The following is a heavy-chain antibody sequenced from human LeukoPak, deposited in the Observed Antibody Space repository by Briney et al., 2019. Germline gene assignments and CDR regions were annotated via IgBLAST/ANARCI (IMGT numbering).Heavy chain of an antibody. Sequence: ASVKVSCKVSGYTLTELSMHWVRQAPGKGLECMGGFDPEDGETIYAQKFQGRVTMTEDTSTDTAYMELSSLRSEDTAVYYCATGGLLWFEEHMGYFDYWGQGTLVTVSS. CDR3: ATGGLLWFEEHMGYFDY. J-gene: IGHJ4*02. CDR1: GYTLTELS. D-gene: IGHD3-10*01. V-gene: IGHV1-24*01. CDR2: FDPEDGET.